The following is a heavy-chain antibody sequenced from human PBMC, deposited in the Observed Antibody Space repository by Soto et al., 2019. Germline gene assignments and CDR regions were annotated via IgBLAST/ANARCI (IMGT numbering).Heavy chain of an antibody. CDR1: GFGFNGYD. CDR2: ISTAGDT. CDR3: VRDYQWAFDY. V-gene: IGHV3-13*01. D-gene: IGHD2-8*01. Sequence: PGGSLRLSCAASGFGFNGYDMHWVRQAPGKNLEWVAAISTAGDTYYVDSVKGRFTISRDTAKNSLYLQMNSLRVDDTAVYYCVRDYQWAFDYWGQGILVPVSS. J-gene: IGHJ4*02.